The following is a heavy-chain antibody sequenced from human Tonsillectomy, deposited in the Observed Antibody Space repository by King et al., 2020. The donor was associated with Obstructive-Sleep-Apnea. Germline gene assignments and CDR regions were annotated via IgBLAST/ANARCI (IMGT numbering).Heavy chain of an antibody. CDR2: ISSSSSTI. V-gene: IGHV3-48*04. D-gene: IGHD1-26*01. CDR3: ERDGGSYYADAFDI. J-gene: IGHJ3*02. CDR1: GFTFSSYS. Sequence: QLVQSGGGLVQPGGSLRLSCAASGFTFSSYSMNWVRQAPGKGLEWVSYISSSSSTIYYADSVKGRFTISRDNAKNSLYLQMNSLRAEDTAVYDCERDGGSYYADAFDIWGQGTMDTVPS.